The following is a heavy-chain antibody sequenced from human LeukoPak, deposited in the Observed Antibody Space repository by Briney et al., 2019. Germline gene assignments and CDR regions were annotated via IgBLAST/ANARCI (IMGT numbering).Heavy chain of an antibody. CDR2: ISSSSSYI. J-gene: IGHJ4*02. D-gene: IGHD1-26*01. Sequence: GGSLRLSCAASGFTFSSYSMNWVRQAPGKGLEWVSSISSSSSYIYYADSVKGRFTISRDNAKNSLYLQMNSLRAEDTAFYYCARDLSLGAHHYFDYWGQGTLVTVSS. CDR3: ARDLSLGAHHYFDY. CDR1: GFTFSSYS. V-gene: IGHV3-21*01.